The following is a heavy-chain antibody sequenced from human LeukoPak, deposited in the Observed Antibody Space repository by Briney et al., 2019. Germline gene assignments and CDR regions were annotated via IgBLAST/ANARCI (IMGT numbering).Heavy chain of an antibody. J-gene: IGHJ4*02. V-gene: IGHV4-39*01. CDR3: ARVTAITLDFDY. CDR1: GGSISSYY. CDR2: IYYNGST. D-gene: IGHD5-18*01. Sequence: SETLSLTCTVFGGSISSYYWGWIRQPPGKGLEWMGSIYYNGSTYDHPSPKRRVIICVDTSKTQFSLKLSSVTAADTAVYYCARVTAITLDFDYWGQGTLVTVSS.